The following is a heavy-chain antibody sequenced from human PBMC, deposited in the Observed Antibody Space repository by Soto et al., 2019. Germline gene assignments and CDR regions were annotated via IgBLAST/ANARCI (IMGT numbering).Heavy chain of an antibody. CDR3: ARESTGITIFGVVQADYYYGMDV. J-gene: IGHJ6*02. V-gene: IGHV1-69*13. CDR2: IIPIFGTA. CDR1: GXTFSSYA. D-gene: IGHD3-3*01. Sequence: GASVKVSCTASGXTFSSYAISWVRQAPGQGLEWMGGIIPIFGTANYAQKFQGRVTITADESTSTAYMELSSLRSEDTAVYYCARESTGITIFGVVQADYYYGMDVWGQGTTVTVSS.